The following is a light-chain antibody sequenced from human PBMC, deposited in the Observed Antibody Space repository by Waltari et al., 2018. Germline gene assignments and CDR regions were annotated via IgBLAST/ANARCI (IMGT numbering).Light chain of an antibody. CDR2: EGT. Sequence: QSALTQPASVSGSPGQSTTIPCTGTSSNLGGYNFVSWYQQHPGKAPKVLIYEGTKRPSGISNRFSGSKSGNTASLTISGLQAEDEADYYCCSYAGRITFVVFGGGTKLTVL. CDR1: SSNLGGYNF. J-gene: IGLJ2*01. CDR3: CSYAGRITFVV. V-gene: IGLV2-23*01.